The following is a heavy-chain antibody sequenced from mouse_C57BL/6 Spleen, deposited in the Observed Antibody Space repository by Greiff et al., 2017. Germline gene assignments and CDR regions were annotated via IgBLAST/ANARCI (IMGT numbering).Heavy chain of an antibody. V-gene: IGHV5-17*01. CDR2: ISSGSSTI. CDR3: ARRYYGSTPYAMDY. CDR1: GFTFSDYG. J-gene: IGHJ4*01. D-gene: IGHD1-1*01. Sequence: EVQGVESGGGLVKPGGSLKLSCAASGFTFSDYGMHWVRQAPEKGLEWVAYISSGSSTIYSADTVKGRFTISRDHAKNTLFLQMTSRESEDTAMYYCARRYYGSTPYAMDYWGQGTSVTVSS.